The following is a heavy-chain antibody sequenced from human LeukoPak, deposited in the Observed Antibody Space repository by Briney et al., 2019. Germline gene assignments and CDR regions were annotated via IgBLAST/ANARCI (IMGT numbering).Heavy chain of an antibody. D-gene: IGHD2-2*01. CDR1: GGTFSSYA. CDR2: IIPILGIA. V-gene: IGHV1-69*04. Sequence: ASVKVSCKASGGTFSSYAISWVRQAPGQGLEWMGRIIPILGIANYAQKFQGRVTITADKSTSTAYMELSSLRTEDTAVYYCAKDVLGYCSNTSCHQGTYYYYGMDVWGQGTTVTVSS. J-gene: IGHJ6*02. CDR3: AKDVLGYCSNTSCHQGTYYYYGMDV.